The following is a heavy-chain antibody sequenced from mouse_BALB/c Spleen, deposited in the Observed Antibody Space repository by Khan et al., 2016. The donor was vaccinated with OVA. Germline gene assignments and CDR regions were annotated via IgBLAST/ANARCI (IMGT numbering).Heavy chain of an antibody. CDR3: ERSDYYGGSLYAMDY. Sequence: DLVKPGASVKLSCKASGYTFTSYWINWIKQRPGQGLEWVGQISPGSGSAYYNEVFKGQATLTIDTSSTTAYIQLSSLSSEDSAVYFFERSDYYGGSLYAMDYWGQGTSVTVSS. CDR1: GYTFTSYW. V-gene: IGHV1S41*01. CDR2: ISPGSGSA. D-gene: IGHD1-1*02. J-gene: IGHJ4*01.